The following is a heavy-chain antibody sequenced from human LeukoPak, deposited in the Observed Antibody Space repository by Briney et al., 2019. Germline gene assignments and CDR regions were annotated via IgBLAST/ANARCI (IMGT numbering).Heavy chain of an antibody. CDR3: ARAVVTGDYFDY. Sequence: PSETLSLTCTVSGGSISSSSYYWGWIRQPPGKGLEWIGSIYYSGSTYYNPSLKSRVTISVDTSKNQFSLKLSSVTAADTAVYYCARAVVTGDYFDYWGQGTLVTVSS. CDR2: IYYSGST. CDR1: GGSISSSSYY. J-gene: IGHJ4*02. D-gene: IGHD2-21*02. V-gene: IGHV4-39*07.